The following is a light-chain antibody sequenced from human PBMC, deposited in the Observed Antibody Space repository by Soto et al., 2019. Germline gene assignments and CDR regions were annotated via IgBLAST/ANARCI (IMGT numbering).Light chain of an antibody. V-gene: IGLV2-14*01. CDR3: ISYTVSRSYV. Sequence: QPASVSGSPGQSITISCSGTSSDIGAYDHVAWFQQFPGKTPKLIIYSVSNRPSGVSYRFSGSKSGNTASLTISGLQAEDEADYYCISYTVSRSYVFGTGTKLTVL. J-gene: IGLJ1*01. CDR1: SSDIGAYDH. CDR2: SVS.